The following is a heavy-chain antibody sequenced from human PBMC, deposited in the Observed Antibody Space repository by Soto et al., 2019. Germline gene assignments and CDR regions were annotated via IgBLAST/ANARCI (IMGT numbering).Heavy chain of an antibody. D-gene: IGHD2-2*01. Sequence: EILALTSILSGGCISSSSYYWGWIRQPPGKGLEWIWSIYYSGSTYYNPSLKSRVTISVDTSKNQFSLKLSSVTAADTAVYYCARHAIGSRTSRAGYYYYGMEVWGQGTTVTVSS. CDR1: GGCISSSSYY. J-gene: IGHJ6*02. CDR2: IYYSGST. CDR3: ARHAIGSRTSRAGYYYYGMEV. V-gene: IGHV4-39*01.